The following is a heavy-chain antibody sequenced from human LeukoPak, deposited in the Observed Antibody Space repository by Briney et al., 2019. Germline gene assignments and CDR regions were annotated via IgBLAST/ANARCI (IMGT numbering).Heavy chain of an antibody. V-gene: IGHV3-21*01. D-gene: IGHD3-22*01. J-gene: IGHJ4*02. CDR3: ARGSGYLTGGLDY. Sequence: GGSLRLSCAASGFTFSSYSMNWVRQAPGKGLEWVSSISSSSSYIYYADSVKGRFTISRDNAKNSLYLQMNSLRAEDTAVYYCARGSGYLTGGLDYWAQETRVTVP. CDR1: GFTFSSYS. CDR2: ISSSSSYI.